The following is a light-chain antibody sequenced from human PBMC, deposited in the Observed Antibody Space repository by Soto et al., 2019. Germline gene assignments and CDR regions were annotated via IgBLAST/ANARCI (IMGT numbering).Light chain of an antibody. V-gene: IGLV2-14*01. J-gene: IGLJ1*01. CDR3: SSYTSTSTPCV. CDR2: EVS. CDR1: SSDVGGYNY. Sequence: SVLTQPASVSGSPGQSITISCTGTSSDVGGYNYVSWYQLHPGKAPKLIIYEVSHRPSGASNHFSGYKSGNTASLTISGLQAEDEADYYCSSYTSTSTPCVFGIGTKVTVL.